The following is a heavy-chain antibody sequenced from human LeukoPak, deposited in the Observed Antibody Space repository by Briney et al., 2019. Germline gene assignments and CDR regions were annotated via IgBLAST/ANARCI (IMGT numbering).Heavy chain of an antibody. CDR2: ISYDGSNK. J-gene: IGHJ3*02. CDR1: GFTSSSYA. Sequence: GGSLRLSCAASGFTSSSYAMHWVRQAPGKGLEWVAVISYDGSNKYYADSVKGRFTISRDNSKNTLYLQMNSLRAEDTAVYYCARTRRGLYPAAFDIWGQGTMVTVSS. CDR3: ARTRRGLYPAAFDI. D-gene: IGHD2-8*01. V-gene: IGHV3-30*04.